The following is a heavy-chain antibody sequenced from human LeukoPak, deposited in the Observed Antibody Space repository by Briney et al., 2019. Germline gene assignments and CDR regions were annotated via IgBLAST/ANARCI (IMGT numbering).Heavy chain of an antibody. CDR1: GFTFSSYW. CDR2: INSDGSST. V-gene: IGHV3-74*01. Sequence: PGGSLRLSCAASGFTFSSYWMHWVRQAPGKGLVWVSRINSDGSSTSYADSVKGRFTISRDNAKNTLYLQMNSLRAEDTGVYYCASATMFRGVIPDYWGQGTLVTVSS. D-gene: IGHD3-10*01. J-gene: IGHJ4*02. CDR3: ASATMFRGVIPDY.